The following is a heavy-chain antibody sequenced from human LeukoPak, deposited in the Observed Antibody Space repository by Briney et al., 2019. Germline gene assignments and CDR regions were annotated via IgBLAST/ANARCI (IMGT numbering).Heavy chain of an antibody. J-gene: IGHJ3*02. D-gene: IGHD3-22*01. CDR3: ARQDMIVVGIDI. Sequence: KVSCKASGYTFTSYWIGWVRQMPGKGLEWMGIIYPGDSDTRYSPSFQGQVTISADKSISTAYLQWSSLKASDTAMYYCARQDMIVVGIDIWGQGTMVTVSS. CDR1: GYTFTSYW. V-gene: IGHV5-51*01. CDR2: IYPGDSDT.